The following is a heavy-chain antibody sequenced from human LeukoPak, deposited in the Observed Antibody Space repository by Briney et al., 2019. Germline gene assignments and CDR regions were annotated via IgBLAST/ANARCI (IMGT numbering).Heavy chain of an antibody. D-gene: IGHD3-10*01. V-gene: IGHV1-46*01. Sequence: ASVKVSCKASGYTFTSYYMHWVRQAPGQGLEWMGIINPSGGSRSYAQKFQGRVTMTRDTSTSTVYMELSSLRSEDTAVYYCARGDEVGVRGVIRYYYYYYGMDVWGQGTTVTVSS. CDR1: GYTFTSYY. CDR2: INPSGGSR. CDR3: ARGDEVGVRGVIRYYYYYYGMDV. J-gene: IGHJ6*02.